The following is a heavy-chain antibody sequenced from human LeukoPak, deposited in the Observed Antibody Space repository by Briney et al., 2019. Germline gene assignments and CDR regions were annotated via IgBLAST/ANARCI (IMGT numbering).Heavy chain of an antibody. CDR2: IYYSGST. CDR1: GGSISSYY. Sequence: PSETLSLTCTVSGGSISSYYWSWIRQPPGKGLEWIGYIYYSGSTNYNPSLKSRVTISVDRSKNQFSLKLSSVTAADTAVYYCAREVQTIFGVVILYYFDYWGQGTLVTVSS. V-gene: IGHV4-59*12. D-gene: IGHD3-3*01. J-gene: IGHJ4*02. CDR3: AREVQTIFGVVILYYFDY.